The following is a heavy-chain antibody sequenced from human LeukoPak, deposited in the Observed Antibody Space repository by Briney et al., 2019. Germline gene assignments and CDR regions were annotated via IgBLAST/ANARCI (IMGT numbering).Heavy chain of an antibody. V-gene: IGHV4-39*07. Sequence: SETLSLTCTVSGGSLSSNGYYWGWIRQPPGKGLEWIASIYYSGVTYYNPSLKSRVTISVDTSKNQFSLKLSSVTAADTAVYYCARGMYTYGYLLAYWGQGTLVTVSS. CDR1: GGSLSSNGYY. CDR2: IYYSGVT. J-gene: IGHJ4*02. D-gene: IGHD5-18*01. CDR3: ARGMYTYGYLLAY.